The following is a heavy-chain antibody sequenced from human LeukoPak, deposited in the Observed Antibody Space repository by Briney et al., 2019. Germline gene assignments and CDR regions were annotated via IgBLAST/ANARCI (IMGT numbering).Heavy chain of an antibody. J-gene: IGHJ4*02. CDR2: IIPILGIA. V-gene: IGHV1-69*04. D-gene: IGHD3-22*01. Sequence: SVKVSCKASGYTFTSYDISWVRQAPGQGLEWMGRIIPILGIANYAQKFQGRVTITADKSTSTAYMELSSLRSEDTAVYYCARVVDDSRSDYFDYWGQGTLVTVSS. CDR1: GYTFTSYD. CDR3: ARVVDDSRSDYFDY.